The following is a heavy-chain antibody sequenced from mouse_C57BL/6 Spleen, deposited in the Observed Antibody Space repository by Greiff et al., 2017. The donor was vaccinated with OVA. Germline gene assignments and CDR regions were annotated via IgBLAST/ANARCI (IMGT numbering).Heavy chain of an antibody. Sequence: EVHLVESEGGLVQPGSSMKLSCTASGFTFSDYYMAWVRQVPEKGLEWVANINYDGSSTYYLDSLKSRFIISRDNAKNILYLQMSRLKSEDTATYYGARGNYGSSYYWYFDVWGTGTTVTVSS. D-gene: IGHD1-1*01. CDR1: GFTFSDYY. CDR2: INYDGSST. J-gene: IGHJ1*03. V-gene: IGHV5-16*01. CDR3: ARGNYGSSYYWYFDV.